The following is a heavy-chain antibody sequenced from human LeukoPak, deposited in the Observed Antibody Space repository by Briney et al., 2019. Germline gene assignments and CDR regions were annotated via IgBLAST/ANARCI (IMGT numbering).Heavy chain of an antibody. CDR1: GFTFSSYS. D-gene: IGHD3-16*01. Sequence: PGGSLRPSGAPSGFTFSSYSMTWVRQAPGKGLEWVSYISSSSSTIYYADSVKGRFTISRDNAKNSLYLQMNSLRAEDTAVYYCARDGGFTNDYWGQGTLVTVSS. CDR3: ARDGGFTNDY. J-gene: IGHJ4*02. CDR2: ISSSSSTI. V-gene: IGHV3-48*01.